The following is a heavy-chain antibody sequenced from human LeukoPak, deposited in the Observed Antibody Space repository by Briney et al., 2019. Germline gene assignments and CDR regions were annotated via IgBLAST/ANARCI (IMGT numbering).Heavy chain of an antibody. Sequence: ASVKVTCKASGYTFTSYYMHWVRQAPGQGLEWMGIINPSGGSTSYAQKFQGRVTMTRDNSITTAYMELSSLRSEDTAVYYCVKESGAVFGPDYFDSWGQGTLVTVSS. D-gene: IGHD6-19*01. CDR1: GYTFTSYY. CDR2: INPSGGST. CDR3: VKESGAVFGPDYFDS. V-gene: IGHV1-46*03. J-gene: IGHJ4*02.